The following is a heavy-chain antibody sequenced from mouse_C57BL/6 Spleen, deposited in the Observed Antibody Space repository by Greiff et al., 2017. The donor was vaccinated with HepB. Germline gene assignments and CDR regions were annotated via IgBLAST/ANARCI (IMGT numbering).Heavy chain of an antibody. V-gene: IGHV5-9-1*02. CDR2: ISSGGDYI. D-gene: IGHD2-4*01. CDR1: GFTFSSYA. J-gene: IGHJ4*01. Sequence: EVQRVESGEGLVKPGGSLKLSCAASGFTFSSYAMSWVRQTPEKRLEWVAYISSGGDYIYYADTVKGRFTISRDNARNTLYLQMSSLKSEDTAMYYCTRGRGYDYGGEAFYAMDYWGQGTSVTVSS. CDR3: TRGRGYDYGGEAFYAMDY.